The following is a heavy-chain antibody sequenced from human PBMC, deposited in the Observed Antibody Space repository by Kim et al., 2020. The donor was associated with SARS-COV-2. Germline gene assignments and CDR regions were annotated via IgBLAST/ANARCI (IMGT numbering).Heavy chain of an antibody. V-gene: IGHV4-34*01. D-gene: IGHD6-13*01. CDR1: GGSFSGYY. J-gene: IGHJ5*02. CDR3: AGRGYSSSWGQYNWFGP. Sequence: SQTLSLTCAVYGGSFSGYYWSWIRQPPGKGLEWIGEINHSGSTNYNPSLKSRGTISVDTSKNQFSLKLSSVTAADTAVYYCAGRGYSSSWGQYNWFGPWG. CDR2: INHSGST.